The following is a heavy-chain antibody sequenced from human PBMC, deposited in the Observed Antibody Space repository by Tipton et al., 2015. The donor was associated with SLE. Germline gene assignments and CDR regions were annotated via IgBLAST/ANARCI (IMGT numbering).Heavy chain of an antibody. D-gene: IGHD4-11*01. Sequence: SLRLSCAASGFTFDDYAMHWVRQAPGKGLEWVSGITWNSGSIGYADSVKGRFTISRDNAKNSLYLQMNSLRAEDTALYYCAKGADSNYYYYYGMDVWGQGP. CDR1: GFTFDDYA. CDR3: AKGADSNYYYYYGMDV. V-gene: IGHV3-9*01. J-gene: IGHJ6*02. CDR2: ITWNSGSI.